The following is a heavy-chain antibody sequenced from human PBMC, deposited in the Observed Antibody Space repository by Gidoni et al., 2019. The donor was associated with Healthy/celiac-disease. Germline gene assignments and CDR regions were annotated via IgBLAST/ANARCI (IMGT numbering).Heavy chain of an antibody. Sequence: QVQLVESARGVVQPGRSLIPSCPASGFTFSSYSMHWVRQAPGKGLEWLSVISYDGSNKYYADSVKGRFTIYRDNSKNTLYLQMNSLRAEDTAVYYCARDGTVTTPVYYYYYGMDVWGQGTTVTVSS. CDR3: ARDGTVTTPVYYYYYGMDV. D-gene: IGHD4-4*01. V-gene: IGHV3-30-3*01. CDR1: GFTFSSYS. CDR2: ISYDGSNK. J-gene: IGHJ6*02.